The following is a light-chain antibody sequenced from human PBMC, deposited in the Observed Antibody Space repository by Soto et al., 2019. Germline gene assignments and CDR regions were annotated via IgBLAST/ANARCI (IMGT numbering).Light chain of an antibody. J-gene: IGKJ4*01. CDR3: QQYNFWPPLT. Sequence: EIVLTQSPATLSLSPGEIATLTCRASQSVSSNLAWYQQKPGQAPRLLIYGASTRATGIPARFSASGSGTEFTLTISSLQSEDFAVYYCQQYNFWPPLTFGGGTKVDIK. V-gene: IGKV3-15*01. CDR1: QSVSSN. CDR2: GAS.